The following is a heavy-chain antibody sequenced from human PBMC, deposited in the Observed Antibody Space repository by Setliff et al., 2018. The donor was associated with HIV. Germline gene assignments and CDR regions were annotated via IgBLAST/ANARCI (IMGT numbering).Heavy chain of an antibody. J-gene: IGHJ6*03. CDR2: IKQDGSEK. CDR1: GFTFSSYW. V-gene: IGHV3-7*03. D-gene: IGHD3-3*01. Sequence: GGSLRLSCAASGFTFSSYWMSWVRQAPGKGLEWVANIKQDGSEKYYVDSVKGRFTISRDNAKNSLYLQMNSLRAEDTAVYYCARRGYYNFWDYYYYMDVWGKGTTVTVSS. CDR3: ARRGYYNFWDYYYYMDV.